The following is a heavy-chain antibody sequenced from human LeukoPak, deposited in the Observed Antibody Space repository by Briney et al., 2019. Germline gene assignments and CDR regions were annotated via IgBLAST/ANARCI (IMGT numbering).Heavy chain of an antibody. CDR2: AIVMLGIA. J-gene: IGHJ4*02. CDR1: GGSFSGYA. D-gene: IGHD2-2*01. V-gene: IGHV1-69*10. Sequence: GASVKVSCKASGGSFSGYAISWVRQAPGHGLEWMGGAIVMLGIANYAQKFQGRVTMTADKSTSTAYMELSSLRSEDTAVYYCARVRDCSSTSCYAWDCWGQGTLVTVSS. CDR3: ARVRDCSSTSCYAWDC.